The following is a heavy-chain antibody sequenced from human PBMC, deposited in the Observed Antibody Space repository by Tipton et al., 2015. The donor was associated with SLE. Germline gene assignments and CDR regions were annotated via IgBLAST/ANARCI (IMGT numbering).Heavy chain of an antibody. J-gene: IGHJ4*02. CDR3: ARESLTGTTDYFDY. Sequence: SLRLSCAASGFSISNYCMSWVRQAPGKGPEWVATIREDGSEIFYVDSVKGRFTISRDNAKVSLYLQMNSLRGEDTAVYYCARESLTGTTDYFDYWGQGTLVTVSS. D-gene: IGHD1-20*01. CDR1: GFSISNYC. CDR2: IREDGSEI. V-gene: IGHV3-7*01.